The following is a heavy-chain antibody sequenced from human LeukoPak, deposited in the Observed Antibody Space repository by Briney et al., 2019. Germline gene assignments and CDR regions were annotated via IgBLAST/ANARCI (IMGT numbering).Heavy chain of an antibody. CDR2: ISGSGDTT. Sequence: GGSLRLSCAASGFTFSNNDMSWVRQAPGKGREWVSGISGSGDTTNYGDSVKGRFTTSRDNSNNRLYLQMNSLRVEDTAVYYCARRGTYFGGFDYWGQGTLVTVPS. D-gene: IGHD1-26*01. V-gene: IGHV3-23*01. J-gene: IGHJ4*02. CDR3: ARRGTYFGGFDY. CDR1: GFTFSNND.